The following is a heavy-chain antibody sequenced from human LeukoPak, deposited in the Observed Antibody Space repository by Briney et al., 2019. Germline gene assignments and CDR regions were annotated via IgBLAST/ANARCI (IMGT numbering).Heavy chain of an antibody. CDR3: ARDSPYGSGTYLAD. V-gene: IGHV3-7*03. J-gene: IGHJ4*02. Sequence: PGGSLRLSCAASGFTFRSYWMSWVRQAPGKGLEWVANINQGGSVKYYVDSVKGRFTISRDNSKNSLYLQMNSLRAEDTAVYYCARDSPYGSGTYLADWGKGTLVTVSS. D-gene: IGHD3-10*01. CDR1: GFTFRSYW. CDR2: INQGGSVK.